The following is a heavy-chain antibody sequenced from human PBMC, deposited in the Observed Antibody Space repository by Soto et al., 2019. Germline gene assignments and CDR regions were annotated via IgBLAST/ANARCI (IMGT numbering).Heavy chain of an antibody. CDR3: ATVITPIAAAGPISDT. V-gene: IGHV4-59*01. D-gene: IGHD6-13*01. CDR2: IYYSGST. J-gene: IGHJ5*02. CDR1: GCPSSRGW. Sequence: SEALALTCTVSGCPSSRGWWSWILEPPGKGVGWGGYIYYSGSTNYNPSLKSRVTISVDTSKNQFSLKLSSVTAADTAVYHCATVITPIAAAGPISDTWGQGNLVTVSS.